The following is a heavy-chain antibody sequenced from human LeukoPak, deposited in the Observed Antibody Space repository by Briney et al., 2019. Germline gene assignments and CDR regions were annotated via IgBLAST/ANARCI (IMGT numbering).Heavy chain of an antibody. CDR1: GFTFSSYA. V-gene: IGHV3-23*01. CDR2: ISGSGGST. J-gene: IGHJ4*02. D-gene: IGHD3-3*01. CDR3: AKDPYYDFWSGYVYFDY. Sequence: PGGSLRLSCAASGFTFSSYAMSWVRQAPGKGLEWVSAISGSGGSTYYADSVKGRFTISRDNSKNTLYLQMNSLRAEDTAVYYCAKDPYYDFWSGYVYFDYWGQGTLVIVSS.